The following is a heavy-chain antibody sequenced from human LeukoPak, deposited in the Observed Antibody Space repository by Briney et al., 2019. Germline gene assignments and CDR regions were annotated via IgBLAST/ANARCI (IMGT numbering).Heavy chain of an antibody. Sequence: GGSLRLSCAASGFTFSRYAMSWVRQAPGKGLEWVSGISSSGDYTYYADSVKGRFTISRDNAKNSLYLQMNSLRAEDTAVYYCARTDTYYYYYGMDVWGQGTTVTVSS. CDR3: ARTDTYYYYYGMDV. V-gene: IGHV3-23*01. J-gene: IGHJ6*02. CDR1: GFTFSRYA. CDR2: ISSSGDYT.